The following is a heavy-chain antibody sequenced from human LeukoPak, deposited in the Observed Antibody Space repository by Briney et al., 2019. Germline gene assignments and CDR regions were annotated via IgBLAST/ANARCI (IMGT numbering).Heavy chain of an antibody. CDR2: ISGSNGNT. V-gene: IGHV1-18*01. CDR3: ARGSTARYYYDSSGYYRGAVDY. D-gene: IGHD3-22*01. CDR1: GYTFNRYG. Sequence: GASVKVSCKAFGYTFNRYGVSWVRQAPGQGLEWIGWISGSNGNTNYAQNFQGRVTMTSDSSTSTAYMELRSLRSDDTAVYYCARGSTARYYYDSSGYYRGAVDYWGQGTLVTLSS. J-gene: IGHJ4*02.